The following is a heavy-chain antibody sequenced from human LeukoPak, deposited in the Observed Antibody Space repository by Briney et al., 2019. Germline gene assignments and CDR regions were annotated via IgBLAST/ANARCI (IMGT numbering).Heavy chain of an antibody. V-gene: IGHV4-4*02. CDR3: AREAPPRKPDYDFWSGYYRD. CDR2: IYHSGST. Sequence: SESLSLTCAVSGGSISSSNWWSWVRQPPGKGVEWIGEIYHSGSTNYNPSLKSRVTISVDTSKNQFSLKPSSVTAADTAVYYCAREAPPRKPDYDFWSGYYRDRGQGTLVTVSS. D-gene: IGHD3-3*01. CDR1: GGSISSSNW. J-gene: IGHJ4*02.